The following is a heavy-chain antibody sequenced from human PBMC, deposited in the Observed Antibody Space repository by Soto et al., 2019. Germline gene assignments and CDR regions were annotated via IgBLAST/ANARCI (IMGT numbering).Heavy chain of an antibody. V-gene: IGHV4-31*03. CDR2: IYYSGST. D-gene: IGHD3-22*01. CDR3: ARGLSYDSSGEAYYFDY. Sequence: SETLSLTCTVSGGSISSGGYYWSWIRQHPGKGLEWIGYIYYSGSTYYNPSLKSRVTISVDTSKNQFSLKLSSVTAADTAVYYCARGLSYDSSGEAYYFDYWGQGTLVTVYS. J-gene: IGHJ4*02. CDR1: GGSISSGGYY.